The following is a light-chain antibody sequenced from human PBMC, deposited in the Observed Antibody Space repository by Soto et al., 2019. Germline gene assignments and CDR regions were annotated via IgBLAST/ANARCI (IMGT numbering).Light chain of an antibody. V-gene: IGKV1-5*03. CDR2: KAS. CDR3: QQYNSYSRT. Sequence: DIQMTQSPSTLSASVGERVTITCRASQSISSWFAWYQQKPGKAPKLLIYKASSLDTGVPSRFSGSGSGTEFTLTISSLQPDDFAAYYCQQYNSYSRTFGQGTKVEIK. J-gene: IGKJ1*01. CDR1: QSISSW.